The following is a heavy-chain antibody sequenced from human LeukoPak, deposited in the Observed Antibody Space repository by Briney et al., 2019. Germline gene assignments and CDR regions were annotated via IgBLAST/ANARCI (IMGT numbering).Heavy chain of an antibody. J-gene: IGHJ4*02. Sequence: SETLSLTCTVSGGSISNYYWSWIRQPPGKELEWIGYIYYIGSTNYNPSLKRRVTISVDTSKNQFSLKLSSVTAADTAVYYCARPYGSGSYAHWGQGTLVTVSS. V-gene: IGHV4-59*08. CDR2: IYYIGST. CDR1: GGSISNYY. D-gene: IGHD3-10*01. CDR3: ARPYGSGSYAH.